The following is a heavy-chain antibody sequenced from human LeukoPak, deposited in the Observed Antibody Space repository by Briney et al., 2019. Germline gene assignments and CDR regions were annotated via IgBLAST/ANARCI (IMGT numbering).Heavy chain of an antibody. D-gene: IGHD6-13*01. Sequence: ASVKVSCKASGYTFTGYYMHWVRQAPGQGLEWMGWLNPNSGGTNYAQKFQGWVTMTRDTSISTAYMELSRLRSNDTAVYYCARGYSSSWYVGYYYYYGMDVWGQGTTVTVSS. V-gene: IGHV1-2*04. CDR2: LNPNSGGT. J-gene: IGHJ6*02. CDR1: GYTFTGYY. CDR3: ARGYSSSWYVGYYYYYGMDV.